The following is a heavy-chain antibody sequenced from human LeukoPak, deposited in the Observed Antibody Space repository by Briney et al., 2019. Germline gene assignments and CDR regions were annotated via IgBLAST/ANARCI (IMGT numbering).Heavy chain of an antibody. V-gene: IGHV3-21*01. CDR1: GFTFSSYS. Sequence: PGGSLRLSXAASGFTFSSYSMNWVRQAPGKGLEWVSSISSSSSYIYYADSVKGRFTISRDNAKNSLYLQMNSLRAEDTAVYYCASPIPTNSGLDYWGQGTLVTVSS. D-gene: IGHD2-2*02. J-gene: IGHJ4*02. CDR3: ASPIPTNSGLDY. CDR2: ISSSSSYI.